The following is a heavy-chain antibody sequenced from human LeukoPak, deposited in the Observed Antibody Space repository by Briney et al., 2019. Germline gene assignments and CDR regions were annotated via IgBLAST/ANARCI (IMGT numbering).Heavy chain of an antibody. D-gene: IGHD3-22*01. CDR1: GFTFSSYS. CDR2: ISSSSSYI. V-gene: IGHV3-21*01. J-gene: IGHJ5*02. CDR3: ARDLGQYYDTSDNWFDP. Sequence: GGSLRLSCAASGFTFSSYSMNWVRQAPGKGLEWVSFISSSSSYIYYADSVKGRFTISRDNAKNSLYLQMNSLRAEDTAVYYCARDLGQYYDTSDNWFDPWGQGTLVTVSS.